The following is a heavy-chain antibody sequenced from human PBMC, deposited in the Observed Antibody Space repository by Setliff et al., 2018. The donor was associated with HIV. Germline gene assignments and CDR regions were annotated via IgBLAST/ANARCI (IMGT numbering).Heavy chain of an antibody. D-gene: IGHD2-15*01. CDR1: GFTFSSYW. V-gene: IGHV3-74*03. J-gene: IGHJ4*02. Sequence: GGSLRLSCAASGFTFSSYWMHWVRQVPGKGLVWVSRINSDGSSTTYAGFVKGRFTISRDNAKNTLYLQMNSLRAEDTAVYSCARARGGNSEWSYWGQGTLVTVSS. CDR3: ARARGGNSEWSY. CDR2: INSDGSST.